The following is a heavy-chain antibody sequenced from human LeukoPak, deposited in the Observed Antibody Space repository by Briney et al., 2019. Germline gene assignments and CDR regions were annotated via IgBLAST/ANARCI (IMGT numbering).Heavy chain of an antibody. Sequence: PGGSLRLSCAASGFTFSSYAMSWVRQAPGKGLEWVSAISGSGGSTYYADSVKGRFTISRDNSKNTLYLQMNSLRAEDTAVYYCANRNPLGIAVAGRQDDYWGQGTLVTVSS. CDR3: ANRNPLGIAVAGRQDDY. V-gene: IGHV3-23*01. CDR2: ISGSGGST. D-gene: IGHD6-19*01. J-gene: IGHJ4*02. CDR1: GFTFSSYA.